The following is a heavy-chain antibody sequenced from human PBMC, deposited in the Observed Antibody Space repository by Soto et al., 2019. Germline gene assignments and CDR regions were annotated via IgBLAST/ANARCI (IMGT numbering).Heavy chain of an antibody. V-gene: IGHV1-69*12. Sequence: QVQLVQSGAEVKKPESSVKVSCKAPGGTFSTYAISWVRQAPGQGLEWMGGIIPMFGTANYAQRFKDRVKITADESTNTVYMELSSLRSEDTAVYFCASGIQLWLRRINNGYSGWGQGTLVTVSS. D-gene: IGHD5-18*01. CDR1: GGTFSTYA. J-gene: IGHJ4*02. CDR2: IIPMFGTA. CDR3: ASGIQLWLRRINNGYSG.